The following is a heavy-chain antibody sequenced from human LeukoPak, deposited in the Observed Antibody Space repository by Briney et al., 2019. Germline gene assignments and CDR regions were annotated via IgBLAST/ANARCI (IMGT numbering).Heavy chain of an antibody. V-gene: IGHV1-18*01. Sequence: ASVKFSCTAPGYTFTNYGTSWVRQAPGQGLEWRGWISAYNGHTKYAKKLQGRVTMTRDPSTSTASMELRSLRSDDTAMYFCARSIVGNTNWFDPWGQGTLVTVSS. J-gene: IGHJ5*02. CDR3: ARSIVGNTNWFDP. CDR2: ISAYNGHT. CDR1: GYTFTNYG. D-gene: IGHD1-26*01.